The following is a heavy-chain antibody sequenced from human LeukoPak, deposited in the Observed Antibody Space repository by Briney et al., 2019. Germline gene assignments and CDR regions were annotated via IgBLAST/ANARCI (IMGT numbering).Heavy chain of an antibody. Sequence: ASVKVSCKVSGYTLTELSMHWVRQAPGKGLEWMGGFDPEDGETIYAQKFQGRVTITADKSTGTAYMELSSLRSEDTAVYYCARGTATIEVFDYWGQGTLVTVSS. CDR3: ARGTATIEVFDY. J-gene: IGHJ4*02. V-gene: IGHV1-24*01. D-gene: IGHD5-24*01. CDR1: GYTLTELS. CDR2: FDPEDGET.